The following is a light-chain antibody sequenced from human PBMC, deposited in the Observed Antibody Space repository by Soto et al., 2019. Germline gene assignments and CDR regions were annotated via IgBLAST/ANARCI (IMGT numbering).Light chain of an antibody. Sequence: DIQMTQSPSSLSASVGDRVTITCRASQSISSYLNWYQQRPGKAPNNLIYAASRLQSGVPSRFSGSGSGTDSTITIGNLHPEDDASCYCPTRYGSPLTFGGGTKVEIK. CDR3: PTRYGSPLT. V-gene: IGKV1-39*01. CDR1: QSISSY. J-gene: IGKJ4*01. CDR2: AAS.